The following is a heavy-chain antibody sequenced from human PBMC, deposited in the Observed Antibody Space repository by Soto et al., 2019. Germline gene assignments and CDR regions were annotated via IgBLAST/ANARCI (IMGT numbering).Heavy chain of an antibody. CDR1: GVSFSSGDYY. CDR2: IYYSGGT. Sequence: PSETLSLTCTVSGVSFSSGDYYWSWIRQPPGKGLELIGYIYYSGGTNYNPSLKSRVTISVDTSKNQFSLKLSSVTAADTAVYYCARRSDCSSTSCYPDYYYGMDVWGQGTTVTVS. D-gene: IGHD2-2*01. J-gene: IGHJ6*02. V-gene: IGHV4-61*08. CDR3: ARRSDCSSTSCYPDYYYGMDV.